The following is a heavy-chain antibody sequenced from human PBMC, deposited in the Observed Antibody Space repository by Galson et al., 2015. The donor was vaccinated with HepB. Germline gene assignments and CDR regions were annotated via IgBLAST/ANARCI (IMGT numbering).Heavy chain of an antibody. CDR2: IDPSDSYT. CDR1: GYSFTSYW. Sequence: QSGAEVKKPGESLRISCKGSGYSFTSYWISWVRQMPGKGLEWMGRIDPSDSYTNYSPSFQGHVTISADKSISTAYLQWSSLKASDPAMYYCARHLIFGGGGSSGWHRNDAFDIWAQGTIVTVSS. V-gene: IGHV5-10-1*01. D-gene: IGHD6-19*01. J-gene: IGHJ3*02. CDR3: ARHLIFGGGGSSGWHRNDAFDI.